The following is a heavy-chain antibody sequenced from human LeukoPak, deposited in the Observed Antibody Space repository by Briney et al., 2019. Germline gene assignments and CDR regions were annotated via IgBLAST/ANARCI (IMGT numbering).Heavy chain of an antibody. V-gene: IGHV3-48*01. CDR3: ARESSSSWRDFDY. CDR2: ISSSSSTI. Sequence: GGSLRLSCAAAGFTFSSYSMNWVRQAPGKGREWVSYISSSSSTIYYADFVKGRFTIPRDNAKNSLYLQVNSLRAEDTAVYYCARESSSSWRDFDYRGQGTLVTVSS. CDR1: GFTFSSYS. D-gene: IGHD6-13*01. J-gene: IGHJ4*02.